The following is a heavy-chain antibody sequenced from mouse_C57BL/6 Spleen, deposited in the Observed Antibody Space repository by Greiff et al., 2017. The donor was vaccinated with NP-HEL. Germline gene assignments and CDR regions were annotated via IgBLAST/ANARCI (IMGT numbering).Heavy chain of an antibody. J-gene: IGHJ4*01. V-gene: IGHV5-6*01. CDR3: ARHYYGSSHYYAMDY. CDR2: SSSGGSYT. Sequence: EVQLQESGGDLVKPGGSLKLSCAASGFTFSSYGMSWVRQTPDKRLEWVATSSSGGSYTYSPDSVKGRFTISRDNAKNTLYLQMSSLKSEDTAMYYCARHYYGSSHYYAMDYWGKGTSVTVSS. CDR1: GFTFSSYG. D-gene: IGHD1-1*01.